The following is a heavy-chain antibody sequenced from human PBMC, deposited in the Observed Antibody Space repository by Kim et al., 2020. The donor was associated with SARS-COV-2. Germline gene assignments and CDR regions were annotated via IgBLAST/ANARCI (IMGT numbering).Heavy chain of an antibody. Sequence: GGSLRLSCAASRFSFSAYGMHWVRHAPGKGLEWVAVISYDGKSQYYADSVKGRFTISRDNSKDTLYLQMNSLRREDAAVYYCAKDRGSNTMIPGVIVSSLIDSWGQGTLVTVSS. D-gene: IGHD3-10*01. CDR1: RFSFSAYG. V-gene: IGHV3-30*18. CDR2: ISYDGKSQ. J-gene: IGHJ4*02. CDR3: AKDRGSNTMIPGVIVSSLIDS.